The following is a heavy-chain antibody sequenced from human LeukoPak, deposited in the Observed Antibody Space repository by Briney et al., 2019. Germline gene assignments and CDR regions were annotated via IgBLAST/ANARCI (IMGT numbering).Heavy chain of an antibody. Sequence: GGSLRLSCAASGFSFRTHSMKWVRQAPGKGLEWVSSITSFGSDIYYADSVKGRFTISRDDGKNSLYLQMNSLGAEDSAVYYCARAHDFGSGYGGNYMDVWGKGTTVAVSS. CDR3: ARAHDFGSGYGGNYMDV. V-gene: IGHV3-21*01. J-gene: IGHJ6*03. CDR2: ITSFGSDI. CDR1: GFSFRTHS. D-gene: IGHD3-3*01.